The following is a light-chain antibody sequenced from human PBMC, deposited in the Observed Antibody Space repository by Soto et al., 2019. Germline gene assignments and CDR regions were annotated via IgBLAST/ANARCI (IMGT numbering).Light chain of an antibody. J-gene: IGKJ1*01. CDR3: QQYGSSGT. V-gene: IGKV3-15*01. CDR2: GAS. CDR1: QSVSSN. Sequence: ELVMTQSPATLSVSPGERATLSCRASQSVSSNLAWYQQKPGQAPSLLIYGASTRATGIPARFSGSGSGTEFTLTISRLEPEDFAVDDCQQYGSSGTFGQGTKVDIK.